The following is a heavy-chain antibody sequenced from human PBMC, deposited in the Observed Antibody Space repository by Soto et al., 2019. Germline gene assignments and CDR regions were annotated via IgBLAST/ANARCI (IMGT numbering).Heavy chain of an antibody. CDR2: INHSGTT. J-gene: IGHJ4*02. CDR3: ARGPWLRSSFDY. Sequence: QVQLQQWGAGLLKPSETLSLTCAVYGGSFSGYYWSWIRQPPGKGLEWIGEINHSGTTNYKPSLKSRVTISVDTCKNQCSLKLSSVTAADTAVYYCARGPWLRSSFDYWGQGTLVTVSS. D-gene: IGHD5-12*01. CDR1: GGSFSGYY. V-gene: IGHV4-34*01.